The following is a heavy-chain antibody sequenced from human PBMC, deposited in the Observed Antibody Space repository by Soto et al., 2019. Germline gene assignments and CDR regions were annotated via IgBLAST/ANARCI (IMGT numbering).Heavy chain of an antibody. Sequence: QVQLVQSGAEVKKPGASVRVSCQTSAYTFTNYAVSWVRQAPGQGLEWMGWISGDNGNTIYAQKFQGRVTMTTDTSTRKAYMEVRRLRSDDTAVYYCATGLLGYCSGGSCYSDSWGQGTLVTVSS. D-gene: IGHD2-15*01. CDR3: ATGLLGYCSGGSCYSDS. V-gene: IGHV1-18*01. J-gene: IGHJ4*02. CDR2: ISGDNGNT. CDR1: AYTFTNYA.